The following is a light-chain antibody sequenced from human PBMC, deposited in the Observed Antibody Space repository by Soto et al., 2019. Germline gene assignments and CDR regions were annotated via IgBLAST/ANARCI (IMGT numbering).Light chain of an antibody. CDR2: KDS. V-gene: IGLV3-25*03. Sequence: SYELTQPPSVSVSPGQTARINCSGDTLPKQYAYWYQQKPGQAPVLVIYKDSERPSGIPERFSGSSSGTTVTLTISGVQAEDEADYYCQSADSSGTYTVFGGGTQLTVL. CDR1: TLPKQY. CDR3: QSADSSGTYTV. J-gene: IGLJ7*01.